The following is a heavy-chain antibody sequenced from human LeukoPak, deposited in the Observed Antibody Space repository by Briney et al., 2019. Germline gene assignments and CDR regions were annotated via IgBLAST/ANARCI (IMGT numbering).Heavy chain of an antibody. CDR2: IYPGDSDT. V-gene: IGHV5-51*01. J-gene: IGHJ3*02. D-gene: IGHD2-15*01. CDR3: ARLRWSGYCSGGSCYSSDAFDI. CDR1: GYSFTSYW. Sequence: GESLKISCKGSGYSFTSYWIGWVRQMPGKGLEWMGIIYPGDSDTRYSPSFQGQVAISADKSISTAYLQWSSLKASDTAMYYCARLRWSGYCSGGSCYSSDAFDIWGQGTMVTVSS.